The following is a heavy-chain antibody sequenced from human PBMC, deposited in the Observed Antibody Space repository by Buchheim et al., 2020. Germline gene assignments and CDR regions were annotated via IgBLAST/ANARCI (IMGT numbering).Heavy chain of an antibody. V-gene: IGHV3-23*01. CDR3: AKTGASYCSSTSCQLQSGMDV. CDR2: ISGPGVTT. Sequence: EVQLLESGGGLVQPGGSLRLSCAASGFTFSSYAMSWVRQAPGKGLEWVSTISGPGVTTYYADSVKGRFTISRDNSQNPLYLQMNSLRVGDTAVYYCAKTGASYCSSTSCQLQSGMDVWGQGTT. CDR1: GFTFSSYA. D-gene: IGHD2-2*01. J-gene: IGHJ6*02.